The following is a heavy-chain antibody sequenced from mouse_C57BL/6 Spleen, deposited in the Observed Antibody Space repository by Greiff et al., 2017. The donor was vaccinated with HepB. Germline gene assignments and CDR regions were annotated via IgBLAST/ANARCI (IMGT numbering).Heavy chain of an antibody. CDR2: INPSSGYT. J-gene: IGHJ3*01. Sequence: QVQLQQSGAELARPGASVKMSCKASGYTFTSYTMHWVKQRPGQGLEWIGYINPSSGYTKYNQKFKDKATLTADKSSSTAYMQLSSLTSEDSAVYYCARSGGYGYDETPWFAYWGQGTLVTVSA. CDR3: ARSGGYGYDETPWFAY. D-gene: IGHD2-2*01. CDR1: GYTFTSYT. V-gene: IGHV1-4*01.